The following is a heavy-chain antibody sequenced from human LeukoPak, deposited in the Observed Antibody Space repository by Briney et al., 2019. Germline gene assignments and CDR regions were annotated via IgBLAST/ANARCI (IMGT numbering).Heavy chain of an antibody. V-gene: IGHV1-2*02. Sequence: ASVKVSCKASGYIFTGHYMHWVRQAPGQGLEYMGWINPNSGGTHLAQKFQGRVTMTRDTSISTAYMELSGLRSDDTAVYYCARAQPIIGYQYYGIDVWGQGTTVTVSS. J-gene: IGHJ6*02. CDR1: GYIFTGHY. CDR2: INPNSGGT. D-gene: IGHD3-3*01. CDR3: ARAQPIIGYQYYGIDV.